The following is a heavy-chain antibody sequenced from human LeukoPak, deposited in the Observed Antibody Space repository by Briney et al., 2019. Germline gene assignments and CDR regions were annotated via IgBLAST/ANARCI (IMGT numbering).Heavy chain of an antibody. CDR2: IIPILGIA. CDR3: AKDSRPRYFDSREFDY. CDR1: GGTFSSYA. V-gene: IGHV1-69*04. J-gene: IGHJ4*02. D-gene: IGHD3-9*01. Sequence: GSSVKVSCKASGGTFSSYAISWVRQAPGQGLEWMGRIIPILGIANYAQKFQGRVTITADKSTSTAYMELSSLRAEDTAVYYCAKDSRPRYFDSREFDYWGQGTLVTVSS.